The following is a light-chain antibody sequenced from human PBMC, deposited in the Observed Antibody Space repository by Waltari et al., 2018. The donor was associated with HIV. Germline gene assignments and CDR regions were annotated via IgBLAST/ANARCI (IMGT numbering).Light chain of an antibody. CDR3: ASWDDALSSWL. Sequence: QSGLRQPPSTSRPPGQRVVISCSGSSSNVGKNEVSWFQQLPGAAPRLLIYRNDRRPSGVPDRFTAAKSGTSASLVISGLRSDDEADYFCASWDDALSSWLFGGGTKLTVL. V-gene: IGLV1-47*01. J-gene: IGLJ6*01. CDR2: RND. CDR1: SSNVGKNE.